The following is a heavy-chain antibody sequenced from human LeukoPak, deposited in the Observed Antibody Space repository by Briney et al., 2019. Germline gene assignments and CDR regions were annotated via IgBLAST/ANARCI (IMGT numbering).Heavy chain of an antibody. CDR1: GGSISSYY. Sequence: SEXXSLTCTVSGGSISSYYWSWIRQPPGKGLEWIGYIYYSGSTNYNPSLKSRVTISVDTSKNQFSLKLSSVTAADTAVYYCARDATIKYYGSGSYYPDWGQGTLVTVSS. CDR3: ARDATIKYYGSGSYYPD. CDR2: IYYSGST. V-gene: IGHV4-59*01. J-gene: IGHJ4*02. D-gene: IGHD3-10*01.